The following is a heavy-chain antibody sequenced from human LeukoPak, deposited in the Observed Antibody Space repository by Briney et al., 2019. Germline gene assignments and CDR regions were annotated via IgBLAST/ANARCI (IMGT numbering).Heavy chain of an antibody. V-gene: IGHV3-30*04. CDR2: ISYDGSNK. Sequence: HPGGSLRLSCAASGFTFSSYAMHWVRQAPGKGLEWVAVISYDGSNKYYADSVKGRFTISRDNSKDTLYLQMNSLKIEDTALYHCTRLGGGSPDLIIVPGANKLKWYDPWGQGTLVTVSS. CDR1: GFTFSSYA. CDR3: TRLGGGSPDLIIVPGANKLKWYDP. D-gene: IGHD2-2*01. J-gene: IGHJ5*02.